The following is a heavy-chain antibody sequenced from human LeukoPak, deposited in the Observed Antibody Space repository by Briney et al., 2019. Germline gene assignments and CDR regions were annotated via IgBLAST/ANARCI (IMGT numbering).Heavy chain of an antibody. V-gene: IGHV3-30*18. CDR1: GFSFSNYE. D-gene: IGHD6-19*01. CDR2: ISYDGSNK. CDR3: AKDNTGLGYYYYGMDV. Sequence: GGSLRLSCAASGFSFSNYEMNWVRQAPGKGLEWVAVISYDGSNKYYADSVKGRFTISRDNSKNTLYLQMNSLRAEDTAVYYCAKDNTGLGYYYYGMDVWGQGTTVTVSS. J-gene: IGHJ6*02.